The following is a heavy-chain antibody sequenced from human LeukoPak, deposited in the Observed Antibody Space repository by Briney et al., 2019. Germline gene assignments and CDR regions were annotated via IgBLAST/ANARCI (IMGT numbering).Heavy chain of an antibody. J-gene: IGHJ6*03. CDR2: INPNSGGT. CDR3: ASKVEAAPYYYYYYMDV. D-gene: IGHD2-15*01. Sequence: GASVKVSCKASGYTFTGYYMHWVRQAPGQGLEWMGWINPNSGGTNYAQKFQGRVTMTRDTSISTAYMELSRLRSDDTAVYYCASKVEAAPYYYYYYMDVWGKGTTVTVSS. V-gene: IGHV1-2*02. CDR1: GYTFTGYY.